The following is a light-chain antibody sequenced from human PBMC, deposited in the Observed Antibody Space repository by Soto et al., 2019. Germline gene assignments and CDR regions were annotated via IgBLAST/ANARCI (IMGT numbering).Light chain of an antibody. V-gene: IGKV3-15*01. CDR3: QQYDDWPLT. CDR2: DAF. J-gene: IGKJ4*01. CDR1: ESVKTR. Sequence: PGERVTLSCRASESVKTRVAWYLPKPGQAPRLLIYDAFRRVIGIPARFSGSASGTDFTLTISNLQSEDFASYYCQQYDDWPLTLGGGTKVEIK.